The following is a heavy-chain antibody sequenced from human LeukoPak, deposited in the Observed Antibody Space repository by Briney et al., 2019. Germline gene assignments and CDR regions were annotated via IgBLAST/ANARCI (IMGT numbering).Heavy chain of an antibody. CDR3: ASLIAAASDDY. CDR1: GGSISSGGYY. Sequence: SETLSLTCTVSGGSISSGGYYWSWIRQPPGKGLEWIGEINHSGSTNYNPSLKSRVTISVDTSKNQFSLKLSSVTAADTAVYYCASLIAAASDDYWGQGTLVTVSS. CDR2: INHSGST. D-gene: IGHD6-13*01. J-gene: IGHJ4*02. V-gene: IGHV4-34*01.